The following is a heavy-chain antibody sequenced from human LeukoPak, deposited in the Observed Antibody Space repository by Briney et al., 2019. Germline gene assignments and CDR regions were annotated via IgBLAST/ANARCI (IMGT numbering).Heavy chain of an antibody. CDR2: INPNSGGT. D-gene: IGHD3-10*01. CDR1: GYTFTGYY. CDR3: ARDGNYYGTGSYKG. Sequence: ASVKVSCKASGYTFTGYYMHWVRLAPGQGLEWMGWINPNSGGTNYAQKFQGRVTMTRDTSISTAYMELSRLRSDDTAVYYCARDGNYYGTGSYKGWGQGTLVTVSS. V-gene: IGHV1-2*02. J-gene: IGHJ4*02.